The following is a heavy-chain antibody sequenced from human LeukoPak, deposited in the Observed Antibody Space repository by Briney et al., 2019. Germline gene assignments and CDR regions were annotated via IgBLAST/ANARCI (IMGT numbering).Heavy chain of an antibody. CDR1: GYTFTSNG. CDR3: ARVAATIYWYYGMDV. CDR2: ISAYNGNT. D-gene: IGHD6-13*01. J-gene: IGHJ6*02. Sequence: ASVKVSCKASGYTFTSNGISWVRQAPRQGLEWMVWISAYNGNTNYAQKVQGRVTMTTDTSTSTGYMELRSLRSDDTAVYYCARVAATIYWYYGMDVWGQGTTVTVPS. V-gene: IGHV1-18*01.